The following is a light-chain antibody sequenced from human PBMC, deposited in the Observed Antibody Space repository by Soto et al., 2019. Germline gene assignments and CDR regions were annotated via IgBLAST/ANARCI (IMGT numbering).Light chain of an antibody. J-gene: IGKJ1*01. CDR2: GAS. CDR3: QQYGTSPRT. CDR1: QSVSSNY. Sequence: EIVLTQSPGTLSLSPGERVTLSCRASQSVSSNYLAWFQQKPGQAPRLLIYGASSRATGIPDRFSGSGSGTDFTLTISRLEPEDFAVYYCQQYGTSPRTFGQGTKVEIK. V-gene: IGKV3-20*01.